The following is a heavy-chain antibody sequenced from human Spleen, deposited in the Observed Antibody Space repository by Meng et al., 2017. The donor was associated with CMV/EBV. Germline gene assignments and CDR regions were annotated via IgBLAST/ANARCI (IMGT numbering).Heavy chain of an antibody. CDR2: ISSSSSYI. J-gene: IGHJ4*02. CDR1: GFTFSSYS. D-gene: IGHD5-12*01. Sequence: GESLKISCAASGFTFSSYSMNWVRQAPGKGLEWVSSISSSSSYIYYADSVKGRFTISRDNAKNSLYLQMNSLRAEDTAVYYCARDSYSGYDWFDYWGQGTLVTVSS. V-gene: IGHV3-21*01. CDR3: ARDSYSGYDWFDY.